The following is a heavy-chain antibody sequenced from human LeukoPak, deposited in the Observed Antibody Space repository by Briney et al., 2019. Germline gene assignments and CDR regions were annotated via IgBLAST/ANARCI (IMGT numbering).Heavy chain of an antibody. Sequence: SETLSLTCTVSGGSISSYYWSWIRQPPGKGLEWIGYIYYSGSTNYNPSLKSRVTISVDTSKNQFSLKLSSVTAADTTVYYCARGAEYYDFWSGYSGWFDPWGQGTLVTVSS. D-gene: IGHD3-3*01. CDR3: ARGAEYYDFWSGYSGWFDP. J-gene: IGHJ5*02. CDR2: IYYSGST. CDR1: GGSISSYY. V-gene: IGHV4-59*01.